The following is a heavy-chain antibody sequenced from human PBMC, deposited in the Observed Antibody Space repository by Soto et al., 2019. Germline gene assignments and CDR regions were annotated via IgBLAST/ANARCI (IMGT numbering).Heavy chain of an antibody. Sequence: KTSETLSLTCAVYGGSFSGYYWSWIRQPPGKGLEWIGEINHSGSTNYNPSLKSRVTISVDTSKNQFSLKLSSVTAADTAVYCCAARLLTRRFDIWGQGTMVTVSS. V-gene: IGHV4-34*01. J-gene: IGHJ3*02. CDR2: INHSGST. CDR3: AARLLTRRFDI. CDR1: GGSFSGYY. D-gene: IGHD5-12*01.